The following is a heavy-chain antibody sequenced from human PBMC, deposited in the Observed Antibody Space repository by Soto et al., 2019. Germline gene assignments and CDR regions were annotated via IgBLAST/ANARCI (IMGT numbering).Heavy chain of an antibody. CDR2: IIPIFGTA. V-gene: IGHV1-69*06. CDR1: GGTFSSYA. J-gene: IGHJ4*02. Sequence: QVQLVQSGAEVKKPGSSVKVSCKASGGTFSSYAISWVRQAPGQGLEWMGGIIPIFGTANYAQKFQGRVTITADKSTSTAYMELSSLRSDDTAVYYCAREGRIVGATNLFDYWGQGPLVTVSS. CDR3: AREGRIVGATNLFDY. D-gene: IGHD1-26*01.